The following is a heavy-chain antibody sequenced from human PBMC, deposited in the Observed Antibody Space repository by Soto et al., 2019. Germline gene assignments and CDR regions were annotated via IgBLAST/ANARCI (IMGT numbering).Heavy chain of an antibody. CDR1: GFTFSNAW. CDR2: IKSKTDGGTT. V-gene: IGHV3-15*01. D-gene: IGHD3-16*02. Sequence: GGSLRLSCAASGFTFSNAWMSWVRQAPGKGLEWVGRIKSKTDGGTTDYAAPVKGRFTISRDDSKNTLYLQMNSLKTEDTAVYYCTRYMTTDYYYYYGMDVWGQGTTVTVSS. J-gene: IGHJ6*02. CDR3: TRYMTTDYYYYYGMDV.